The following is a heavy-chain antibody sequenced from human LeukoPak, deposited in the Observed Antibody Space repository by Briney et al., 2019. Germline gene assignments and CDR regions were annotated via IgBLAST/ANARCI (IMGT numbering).Heavy chain of an antibody. J-gene: IGHJ4*02. D-gene: IGHD2-15*01. CDR1: GFTFSSYD. V-gene: IGHV3-13*01. CDR2: IGTAGDT. Sequence: GGSLRLSCAASGFTFSSYDMHWVRQATGKGLEWVSAIGTAGDTYYPGSVKGRFTISRENAKNSLYLQMNSLRAGDTAVYYCAGGRSRGVVRYYFDYWGQGTLVTVSS. CDR3: AGGRSRGVVRYYFDY.